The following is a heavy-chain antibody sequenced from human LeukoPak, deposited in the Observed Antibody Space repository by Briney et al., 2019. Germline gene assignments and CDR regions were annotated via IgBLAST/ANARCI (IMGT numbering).Heavy chain of an antibody. J-gene: IGHJ6*03. CDR1: GFTFSSYG. D-gene: IGHD2-2*01. V-gene: IGHV3-30*02. CDR2: IRYDGSNK. CDR3: AKVKGIVVVPAAPDPYYYYYMDV. Sequence: GGSLRLSCAASGFTFSSYGMHWVRQAPGKGLEWVAFIRYDGSNKYYADSVKGRFTISRDNSKNTLYLQMNSLRAEDTAVYYCAKVKGIVVVPAAPDPYYYYYMDVWGKGTTVTVSS.